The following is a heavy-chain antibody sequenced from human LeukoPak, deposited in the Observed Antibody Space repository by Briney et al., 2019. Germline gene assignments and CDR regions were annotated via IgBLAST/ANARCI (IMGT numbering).Heavy chain of an antibody. D-gene: IGHD5-18*01. CDR3: AIHVDTAMATGY. CDR1: GYTFTGYY. Sequence: GASVTDSCKASGYTFTGYYMHWVRQAPGQGLEWMGWINPNSGGTNYAQKLQGRVTMTRDTSISTAYMELSSLRSDDTAVYYCAIHVDTAMATGYWGQGTLVTVSS. V-gene: IGHV1-2*02. CDR2: INPNSGGT. J-gene: IGHJ4*02.